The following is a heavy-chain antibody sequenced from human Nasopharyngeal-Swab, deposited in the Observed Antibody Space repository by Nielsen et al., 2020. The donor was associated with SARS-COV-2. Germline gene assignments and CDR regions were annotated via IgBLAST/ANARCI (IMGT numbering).Heavy chain of an antibody. D-gene: IGHD6-6*01. Sequence: VRQMPGKGLEWMGIIYPGDSDTRYSPSFQGQVTISADKSISTAYLQWSSLKASDTAMYYCASSPYSSSVYYYYGMDVWGQGTTVHRLL. V-gene: IGHV5-51*01. CDR2: IYPGDSDT. J-gene: IGHJ6*02. CDR3: ASSPYSSSVYYYYGMDV.